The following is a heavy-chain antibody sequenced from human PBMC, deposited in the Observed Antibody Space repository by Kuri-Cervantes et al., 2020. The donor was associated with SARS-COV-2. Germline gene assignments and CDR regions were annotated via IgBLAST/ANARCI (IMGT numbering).Heavy chain of an antibody. J-gene: IGHJ4*02. CDR1: GFTFSIYA. CDR2: FSVSGNTT. V-gene: IGHV3-23*01. D-gene: IGHD6-13*01. Sequence: GGSLRLSCAASGFTFSIYAMSWVRQAPGKGLEWVSTFSVSGNTTYYAGSVKGRFTISRDNSKNTLYLQMNSLRAEDTAVYYCANWRRRIAAAGPFDYWGQGTLVTVSS. CDR3: ANWRRRIAAAGPFDY.